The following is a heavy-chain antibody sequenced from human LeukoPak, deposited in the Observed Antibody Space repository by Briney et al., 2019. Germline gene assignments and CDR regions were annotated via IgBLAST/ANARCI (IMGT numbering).Heavy chain of an antibody. CDR2: IIPIFGTA. J-gene: IGHJ4*02. CDR1: GGTFSSYA. CDR3: ARTWIQLFTPDFDL. V-gene: IGHV1-69*13. D-gene: IGHD5-18*01. Sequence: SVKVSCKASGGTFSSYAISWVRQAPGQGLEWMGGIIPIFGTANYAQKFQGRVTITADESTSTAYMELNGLRSDDTAIYYCARTWIQLFTPDFDLWGQGTLVTVSS.